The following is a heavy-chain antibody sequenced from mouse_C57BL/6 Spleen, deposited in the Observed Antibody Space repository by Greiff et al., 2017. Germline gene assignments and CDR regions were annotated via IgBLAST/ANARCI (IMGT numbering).Heavy chain of an antibody. J-gene: IGHJ4*01. Sequence: QVQLQQPGAELVRPGTSVKLSCKASGYTFTSYWMHWVKQRPGQGLEWIGVIDPSDSYTNYNQKFKGKATLTVDTSSSTAYMQLSSLTSEDSAVXYCTRPIVTTNYYSFAYWGPGTSVTVSS. CDR1: GYTFTSYW. V-gene: IGHV1-59*01. CDR3: TRPIVTTNYYSFAY. CDR2: IDPSDSYT. D-gene: IGHD2-12*01.